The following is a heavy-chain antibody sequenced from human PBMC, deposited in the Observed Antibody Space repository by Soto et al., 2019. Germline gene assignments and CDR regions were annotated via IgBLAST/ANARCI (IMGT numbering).Heavy chain of an antibody. J-gene: IGHJ4*02. Sequence: QVQLVQSGAEVKKPGSSVKVSCKASGGTFSSYAISWVRQAPGQGLEWRGGIIPIFGTANYAQKFQGRVTITADESTSTAYMELSSLRSEDTAVYYCARGVYYCGGDCYPFDYWGQGTLVTVSS. CDR2: IIPIFGTA. CDR3: ARGVYYCGGDCYPFDY. CDR1: GGTFSSYA. D-gene: IGHD2-21*02. V-gene: IGHV1-69*01.